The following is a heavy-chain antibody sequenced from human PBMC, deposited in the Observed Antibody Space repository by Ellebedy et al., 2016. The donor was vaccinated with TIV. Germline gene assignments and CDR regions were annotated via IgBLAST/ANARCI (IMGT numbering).Heavy chain of an antibody. CDR2: IKSDGSST. V-gene: IGHV3-74*01. CDR1: GVTLSGYW. CDR3: ARDPRPYLRYGHYDC. Sequence: GESLKISCAASGVTLSGYWMHWVRQAPGKGLVWVSRIKSDGSSTNYADSVKGRFTISRDNAKNLVFLQMNNLRADDTAVYFCARDPRPYLRYGHYDCWGQGTLVTVSS. J-gene: IGHJ4*02. D-gene: IGHD3-9*01.